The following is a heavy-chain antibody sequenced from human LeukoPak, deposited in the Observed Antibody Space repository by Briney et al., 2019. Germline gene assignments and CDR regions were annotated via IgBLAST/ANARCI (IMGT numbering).Heavy chain of an antibody. CDR1: GSNFATYW. J-gene: IGHJ5*02. CDR2: IFPGDSHT. CDR3: AKFHDTWYGES. V-gene: IGHV5-51*01. Sequence: PGASLQISCQGSGSNFATYWIVWVRQLPGKGLVFMGVIFPGDSHTRYSPSFQGQVTISADTSISTAYLHWSSLQASDTAMYYCAKFHDTWYGESWGQGTLVTVSS. D-gene: IGHD6-13*01.